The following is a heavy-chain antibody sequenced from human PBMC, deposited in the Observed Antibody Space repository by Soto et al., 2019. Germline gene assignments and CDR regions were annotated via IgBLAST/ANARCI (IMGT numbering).Heavy chain of an antibody. D-gene: IGHD6-13*01. CDR2: INAGNGNT. CDR1: GYTFTSYA. V-gene: IGHV1-3*01. CDR3: ARVSGWAAGTFHYYGMAV. Sequence: ASVELSSEASGYTFTSYALYCVRQAPRQRLEWMGWINAGNGNTKYSQKFQGRVTITRDTSASTAYMELSSLRSEDTAVYYCARVSGWAAGTFHYYGMAVWGQGTTVTVSS. J-gene: IGHJ6*02.